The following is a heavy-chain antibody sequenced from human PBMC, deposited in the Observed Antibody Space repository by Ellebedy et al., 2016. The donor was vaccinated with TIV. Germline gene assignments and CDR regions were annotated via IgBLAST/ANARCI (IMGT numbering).Heavy chain of an antibody. Sequence: GESLKISCKASGYSFSNYWIGWVRQMPGKGLEWMGIIYPDDSDTTYGPSFQGQVTISADKSINTAYLQWTSLKASDTAVYYCARRAYYHYALDVWGQGTTVTVSS. J-gene: IGHJ6*02. V-gene: IGHV5-51*01. CDR2: IYPDDSDT. CDR3: ARRAYYHYALDV. CDR1: GYSFSNYW.